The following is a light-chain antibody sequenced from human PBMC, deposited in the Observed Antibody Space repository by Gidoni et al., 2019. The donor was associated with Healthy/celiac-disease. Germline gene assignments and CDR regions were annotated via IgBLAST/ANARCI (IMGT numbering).Light chain of an antibody. CDR3: QQRSNWPPYT. J-gene: IGKJ2*01. CDR1: QRVSSY. V-gene: IGKV3-11*01. Sequence: EIVLTQSPATLSLSPGERATLSSRASQRVSSYLAWYQQKPGQAPRLLIYDASNRATGIPARFSGSGSGTDFTLTISSREPEDFAVYYCQQRSNWPPYTFGQXTKLEIK. CDR2: DAS.